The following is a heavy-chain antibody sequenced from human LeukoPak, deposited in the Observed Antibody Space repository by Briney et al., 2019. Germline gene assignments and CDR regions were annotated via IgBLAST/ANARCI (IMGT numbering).Heavy chain of an antibody. CDR1: GYTLTELS. D-gene: IGHD3-22*01. J-gene: IGHJ4*02. Sequence: ASVKVSCKVSGYTLTELSMHWVRQAPGKGLEWMGGFDPEDGETIYVQKFQGRVTMTEDTSTDTAYMELSSLRSEDTAVYYCATAPYYYDSSGYYYGWGQGTLVTVSS. CDR3: ATAPYYYDSSGYYYG. V-gene: IGHV1-24*01. CDR2: FDPEDGET.